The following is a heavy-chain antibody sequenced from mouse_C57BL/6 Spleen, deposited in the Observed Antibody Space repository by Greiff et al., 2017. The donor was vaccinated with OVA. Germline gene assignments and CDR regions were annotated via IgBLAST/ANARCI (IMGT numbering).Heavy chain of an antibody. CDR2: IDPENGDT. J-gene: IGHJ1*03. CDR1: GFNIKDDY. V-gene: IGHV14-4*01. D-gene: IGHD2-1*01. CDR3: TTNGNERYFDV. Sequence: VQLKQSGAELVRPGASVKLSCTASGFNIKDDYMHWVKQRPEQGLEWIGWIDPENGDTEYASKFQGKATITADTSSNTAYLQLSSLTSEDTAVYCCTTNGNERYFDVWGTGTTVTVSS.